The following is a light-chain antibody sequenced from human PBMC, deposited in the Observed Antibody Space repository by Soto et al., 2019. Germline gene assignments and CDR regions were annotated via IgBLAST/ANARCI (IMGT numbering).Light chain of an antibody. CDR3: NSYTSSSTYV. CDR1: SSDVGGFKY. CDR2: DVT. J-gene: IGLJ1*01. Sequence: QSVLTQPASVSGSPGQSITISCTGTSSDVGGFKYVSWYQQHPGKAPKLMIYDVTNRPSGVSYRFSGSKSGNTASLTISGLQAEDEADYYCNSYTSSSTYVFGTGTKVTV. V-gene: IGLV2-14*03.